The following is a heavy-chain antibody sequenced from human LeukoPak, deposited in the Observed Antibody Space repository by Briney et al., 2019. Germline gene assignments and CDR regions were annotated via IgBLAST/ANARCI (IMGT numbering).Heavy chain of an antibody. Sequence: ASVKVSCKASGYTFTSYGISWVRQAPGQGLEWIGWISAYNGNTNYAQKLQGRVTMTTDTSTSTAYMELRSLRSDDTAVYYCARDSDRWEPTGGWFDPWGQGTLVTVSS. CDR1: GYTFTSYG. D-gene: IGHD1-26*01. CDR2: ISAYNGNT. J-gene: IGHJ5*02. CDR3: ARDSDRWEPTGGWFDP. V-gene: IGHV1-18*01.